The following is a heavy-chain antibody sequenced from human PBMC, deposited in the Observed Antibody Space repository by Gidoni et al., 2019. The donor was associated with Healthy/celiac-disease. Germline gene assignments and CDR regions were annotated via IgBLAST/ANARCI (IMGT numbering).Heavy chain of an antibody. CDR3: ARDGADGGSLDHDAFDI. CDR1: GFTVSSNY. CDR2: IYSGGST. Sequence: EVQLVESGGGLIQPGGSLRLSCAASGFTVSSNYMSWVRQAPGKGLEWVSVIYSGGSTYYADSVKGRFTISRDNSKNTLYLQMNSLRAEDTAVYYCARDGADGGSLDHDAFDIWGQGTMVTVSS. D-gene: IGHD1-26*01. J-gene: IGHJ3*02. V-gene: IGHV3-53*01.